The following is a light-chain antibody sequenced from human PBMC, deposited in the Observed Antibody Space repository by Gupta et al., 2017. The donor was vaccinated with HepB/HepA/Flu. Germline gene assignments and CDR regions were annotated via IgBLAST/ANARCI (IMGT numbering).Light chain of an antibody. V-gene: IGLV3-1*01. Sequence: SYDVILAASESVSPGQKATIPLFGNRRGEKYASWYQQKPGQSPVMIIYEDAKRPSGIPERFSGSNSGSTATLTISGTQATDEADYYCQSWDRSTVVFGGGTKLTVL. CDR3: QSWDRSTVV. CDR1: RRGEKY. CDR2: EDA. J-gene: IGLJ3*02.